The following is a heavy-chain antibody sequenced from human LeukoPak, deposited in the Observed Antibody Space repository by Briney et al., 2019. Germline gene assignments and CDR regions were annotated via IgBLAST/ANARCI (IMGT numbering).Heavy chain of an antibody. CDR3: ARALMFTRSYSRFDP. V-gene: IGHV4-59*12. J-gene: IGHJ5*02. CDR1: GGSISGLY. Sequence: PSETLSLTCTVSGGSISGLYWSWVRQPPGKGLEWIGFIHYSGSINYSPSLKSRVTISVDMSKNQFSLKLNSVTAADTAVYYCARALMFTRSYSRFDPWGQGTLVTVSS. CDR2: IHYSGSI. D-gene: IGHD6-13*01.